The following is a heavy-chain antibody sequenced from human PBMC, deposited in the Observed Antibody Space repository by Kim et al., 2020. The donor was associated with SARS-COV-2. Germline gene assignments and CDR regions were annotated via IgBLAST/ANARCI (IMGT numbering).Heavy chain of an antibody. CDR1: GYTFTGYY. V-gene: IGHV1-2*02. CDR3: ARMPGYCSSTSCYTGAFDI. D-gene: IGHD2-2*02. J-gene: IGHJ3*02. CDR2: INPNSGGT. Sequence: ASVKVSCKASGYTFTGYYMHWVRQAPGQGLEWMGWINPNSGGTNYAQKFQGRVTMTRDTSISTAYMELSRLRSDDTAVYYCARMPGYCSSTSCYTGAFDIWGQGTMVTVSS.